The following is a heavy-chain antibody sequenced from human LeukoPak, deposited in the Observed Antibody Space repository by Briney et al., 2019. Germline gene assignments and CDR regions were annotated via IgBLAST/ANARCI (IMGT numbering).Heavy chain of an antibody. CDR1: GFTFDHYA. V-gene: IGHV3-9*01. Sequence: SLRLSCAASGFTFDHYAMHWVRQAPGKGLEWVSGISWNSGSIGYADSVKGRFTISRDNAKNSLYLQMNSLRAEDTALYYCAKDNPHYYDSSGYLDYWGQGTLVTVSS. J-gene: IGHJ4*02. CDR2: ISWNSGSI. CDR3: AKDNPHYYDSSGYLDY. D-gene: IGHD3-22*01.